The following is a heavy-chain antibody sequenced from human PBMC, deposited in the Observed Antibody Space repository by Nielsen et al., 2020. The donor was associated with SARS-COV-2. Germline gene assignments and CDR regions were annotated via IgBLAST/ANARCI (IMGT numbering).Heavy chain of an antibody. V-gene: IGHV4-30-4*01. D-gene: IGHD3-3*01. CDR2: IYYSGST. CDR3: ARERVGGITIFGVVTRYGMDV. Sequence: SETLSLTCTVSGGSISSGDYYWSWIRQPPGKGLEWIGYIYYSGSTYYNPSLKSRVTISVDTSKNQFYLKLSSVTAADTALYYCARERVGGITIFGVVTRYGMDVWGQGTTVTVSS. J-gene: IGHJ6*02. CDR1: GGSISSGDYY.